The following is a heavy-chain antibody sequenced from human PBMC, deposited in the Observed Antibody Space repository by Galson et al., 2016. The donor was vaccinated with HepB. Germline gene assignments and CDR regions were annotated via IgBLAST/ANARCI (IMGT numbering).Heavy chain of an antibody. CDR2: ICCGDYT. CDR3: AREAGPDELRYFQH. D-gene: IGHD1-7*01. Sequence: SLRLSCAVSGFTVSHNYMSWVRQAPGKGLEWVSTICCGDYTYYADSVTGRVTISRDTSRNTLYLQMDSLRAEDTAVYYCAREAGPDELRYFQHWGQGTLVTVSS. J-gene: IGHJ1*01. V-gene: IGHV3-53*01. CDR1: GFTVSHNY.